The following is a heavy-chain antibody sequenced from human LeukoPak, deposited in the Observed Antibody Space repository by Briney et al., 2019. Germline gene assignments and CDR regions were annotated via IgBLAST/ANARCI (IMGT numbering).Heavy chain of an antibody. CDR3: VRVGVVRGVISHFDY. CDR1: GGSISNGDYY. CDR2: IYYSGST. J-gene: IGHJ4*02. V-gene: IGHV4-30-4*01. Sequence: PSQTLSLTCIVSGGSISNGDYYWSWIRQPPGKGLEWIGYIYYSGSTYYNPSLKSGVTISVDTSKNRFSLKLSSVTAADTAVYYCVRVGVVRGVISHFDYWGQGTLVTVSS. D-gene: IGHD3-10*01.